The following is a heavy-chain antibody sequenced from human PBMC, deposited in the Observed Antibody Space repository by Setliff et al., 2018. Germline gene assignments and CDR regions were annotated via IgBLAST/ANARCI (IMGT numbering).Heavy chain of an antibody. D-gene: IGHD3-16*02. CDR1: GGSFSGYY. J-gene: IGHJ6*02. V-gene: IGHV4-34*01. CDR3: ARGKVLYDYVWGSYRYEDYCYGMDV. CDR2: INHSGST. Sequence: PSETLSLTCAVYGGSFSGYYWSWIRQPPGKGLEWIGEINHSGSTNYNPSLKSRVTISVDTSKNQFSLKLSSVTAADTAVYYCARGKVLYDYVWGSYRYEDYCYGMDVWGQGTTVTVSS.